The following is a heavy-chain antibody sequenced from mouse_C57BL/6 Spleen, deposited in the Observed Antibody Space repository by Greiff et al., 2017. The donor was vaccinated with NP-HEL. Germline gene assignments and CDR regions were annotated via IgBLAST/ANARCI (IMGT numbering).Heavy chain of an antibody. CDR1: GFTFSDYG. CDR3: ARGGWLPLDY. J-gene: IGHJ2*01. D-gene: IGHD2-3*01. V-gene: IGHV5-17*01. Sequence: EVMLVESGGGLVKPGRSLKLSCAASGFTFSDYGMHWVRQAPEKGLEWVAYISSGSSTIYYADTVKGRFTISRDNAKNTLFLQMTSLRSEDTAMYYCARGGWLPLDYWGQGTTLTVSS. CDR2: ISSGSSTI.